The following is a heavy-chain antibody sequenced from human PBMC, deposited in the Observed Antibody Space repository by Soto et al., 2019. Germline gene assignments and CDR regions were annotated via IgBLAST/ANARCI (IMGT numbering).Heavy chain of an antibody. CDR1: GGSLSSYY. CDR3: TGAYYDVSGYSLDP. V-gene: IGHV4-59*01. Sequence: TSETLSLTCVVSGGSLSSYYWSWIRQPPGKGLEWIGYIYYSGSTNYNPSLKSRVTISVDTSKNQFSLKLSSVTAADTAVYYCTGAYYDVSGYSLDPWGQGTSVTVSS. D-gene: IGHD3-22*01. CDR2: IYYSGST. J-gene: IGHJ5*02.